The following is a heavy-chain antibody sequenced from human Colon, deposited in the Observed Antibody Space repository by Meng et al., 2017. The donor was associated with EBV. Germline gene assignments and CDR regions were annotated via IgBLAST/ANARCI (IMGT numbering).Heavy chain of an antibody. V-gene: IGHV4-39*01. Sequence: QPQLRESGPGLVKPSETPPPTCTVSGGPISRTGTCGGWIRQPPGKGLEWIGSQCHADDTYYNPSLMGRVTISVDTSKNQVSLKLTSVTAADTSIYYCARHTFSGNPGGIDSWGQGILVTVSS. J-gene: IGHJ4*02. CDR1: GGPISRTGTC. D-gene: IGHD4-23*01. CDR3: ARHTFSGNPGGIDS. CDR2: QCHADDT.